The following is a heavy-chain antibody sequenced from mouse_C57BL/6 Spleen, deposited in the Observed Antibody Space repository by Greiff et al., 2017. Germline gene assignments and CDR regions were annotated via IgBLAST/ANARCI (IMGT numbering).Heavy chain of an antibody. J-gene: IGHJ3*01. CDR3: ARSGFYYDSGPGWFDY. Sequence: VQLQQPGAELVMPGASVKLSCKASGYTFTSYWMHWVKQRPGQGLEWIGEIDPSDSYTNYNQKFKGKSTLTVDKSSSTAYMELCSLTSEDSAVYYCARSGFYYDSGPGWFDYWGQGTLVTVSA. D-gene: IGHD1-1*01. V-gene: IGHV1-69*01. CDR1: GYTFTSYW. CDR2: IDPSDSYT.